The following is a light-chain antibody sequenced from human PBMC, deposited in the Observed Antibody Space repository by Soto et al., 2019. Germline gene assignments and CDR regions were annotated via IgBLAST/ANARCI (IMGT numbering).Light chain of an antibody. CDR1: QSVSIN. V-gene: IGKV3-20*01. Sequence: EIVMTQSPCTLSVSPGERATLSCRASQSVSINLAWYQQKPGQAPRLLIYDASNRATGIPARFSGSGSGTDFTLTISRLEPEDFAVYYCQQYGSSRTFGQGTKVDIK. CDR2: DAS. J-gene: IGKJ1*01. CDR3: QQYGSSRT.